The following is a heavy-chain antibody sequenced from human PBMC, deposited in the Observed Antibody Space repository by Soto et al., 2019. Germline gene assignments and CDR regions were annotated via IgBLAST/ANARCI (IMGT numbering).Heavy chain of an antibody. D-gene: IGHD3-9*01. J-gene: IGHJ4*02. Sequence: GGSLRLSCAASGFTFSSYAMSWVRQAPGKGLEWVSAISGSGGSTYYADSVKGRFTISRDNSKNTLYLQMNSLRAEDTAVYYCAKGIRVVGYDILTGYSDYWGQGTLVTVSS. CDR1: GFTFSSYA. V-gene: IGHV3-23*01. CDR2: ISGSGGST. CDR3: AKGIRVVGYDILTGYSDY.